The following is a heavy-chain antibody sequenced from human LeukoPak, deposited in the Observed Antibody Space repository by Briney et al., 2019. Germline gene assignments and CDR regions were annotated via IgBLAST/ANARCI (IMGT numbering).Heavy chain of an antibody. CDR1: GGSISGYY. Sequence: SETLSLTCTVSGGSISGYYWSWIRQPPGKGLEWIGEINHSGSTNYNPSLKSRVTISVDTSKNQFSLKLSSVTAADTAVYYCARDRYYYDSSGYYRFDYWGQGTLVTVSS. D-gene: IGHD3-22*01. J-gene: IGHJ4*02. CDR2: INHSGST. V-gene: IGHV4-34*01. CDR3: ARDRYYYDSSGYYRFDY.